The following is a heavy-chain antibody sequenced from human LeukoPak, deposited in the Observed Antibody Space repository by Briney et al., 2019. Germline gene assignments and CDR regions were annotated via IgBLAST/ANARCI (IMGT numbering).Heavy chain of an antibody. J-gene: IGHJ3*02. D-gene: IGHD1-26*01. CDR3: ASSSGSIDAFDI. V-gene: IGHV3-21*01. CDR1: GFTFSSYS. Sequence: GGSLRLSCAASGFTFSSYSMNWVRQAPGKGLEWVSSISSSSSYIYYADSVKGRFTISRDNAKNSLYLQMNSLRAEDTAVYYCASSSGSIDAFDIWGQGTMVTVSS. CDR2: ISSSSSYI.